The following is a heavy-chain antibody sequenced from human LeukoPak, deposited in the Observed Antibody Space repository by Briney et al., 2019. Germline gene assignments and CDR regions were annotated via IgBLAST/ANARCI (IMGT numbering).Heavy chain of an antibody. CDR1: GYTFTGYY. Sequence: ASVKVSCKAPGYTFTGYYMHWVRQAPGQGLEWMGWINPNSGGTNYAQKFQGRVTMTRDTSISTAYTELSRLRSDDTAVYYCATATGGPGIAAAAPMDVWGKGTTVTVSS. CDR2: INPNSGGT. V-gene: IGHV1-2*02. J-gene: IGHJ6*03. D-gene: IGHD6-13*01. CDR3: ATATGGPGIAAAAPMDV.